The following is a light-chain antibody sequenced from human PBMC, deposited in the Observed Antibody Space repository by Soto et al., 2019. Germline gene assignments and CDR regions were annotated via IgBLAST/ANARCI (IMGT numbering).Light chain of an antibody. Sequence: DIQMTQSPSTLSASVGDRVTITCRASQSISRWVAWYQQKPGKAPKLLIYDASSLESGVPSRFSGSGSGTEFTLTISSLQPDDLATYYCQQYNHYSTFGQGTKLEIK. CDR1: QSISRW. CDR3: QQYNHYST. V-gene: IGKV1-5*01. CDR2: DAS. J-gene: IGKJ2*01.